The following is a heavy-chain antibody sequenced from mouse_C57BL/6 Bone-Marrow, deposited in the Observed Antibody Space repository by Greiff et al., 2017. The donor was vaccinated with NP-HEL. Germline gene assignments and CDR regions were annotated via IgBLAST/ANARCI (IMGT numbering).Heavy chain of an antibody. CDR3: SYYSNLGWFAY. CDR2: IRLKSDNYAT. CDR1: GFTFSNYW. D-gene: IGHD2-5*01. V-gene: IGHV6-3*01. Sequence: EVKLVESGGGLVQPGGSMKLSCVASGFTFSNYWMNWVRQSPEKGLEWVAQIRLKSDNYATHYAESVKGRFTISRDDSKSSVYLQMNNLRAEDTGIYYCSYYSNLGWFAYWGQGTLVTVSA. J-gene: IGHJ3*01.